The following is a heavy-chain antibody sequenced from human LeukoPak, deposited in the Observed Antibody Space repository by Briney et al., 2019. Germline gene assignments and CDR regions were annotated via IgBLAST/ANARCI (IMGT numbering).Heavy chain of an antibody. V-gene: IGHV3-23*01. Sequence: PGGSLRLSCAASGFSFTSHAMSWVRQAPGKGLEWVSAITGGGDNTYYADSVKGRFTISRDNSKNTLYLQMNSLRAEDTAVYYCAKDRTIIVVVINTFESWGQGTLVTVSS. CDR1: GFSFTSHA. D-gene: IGHD3-22*01. CDR3: AKDRTIIVVVINTFES. CDR2: ITGGGDNT. J-gene: IGHJ4*02.